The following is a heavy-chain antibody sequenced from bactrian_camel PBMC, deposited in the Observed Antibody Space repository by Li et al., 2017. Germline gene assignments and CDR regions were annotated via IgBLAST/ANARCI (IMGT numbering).Heavy chain of an antibody. CDR3: VGDMRSGGPWYAFPSQFTY. CDR2: IYSDGRVT. Sequence: VQLVESGGGLVQPGGSLRLSCAASGFTFGSYYMSWVRQAPGKGLEWVSSIYSDGRVTYYTDSVKGRFTISRDNAKNTVYLQMNSLKSEDTALYYCVGDMRSGGPWYAFPSQFTYWGQGTQVTVS. V-gene: IGHV3S5*01. D-gene: IGHD3*01. J-gene: IGHJ4*01. CDR1: GFTFGSYY.